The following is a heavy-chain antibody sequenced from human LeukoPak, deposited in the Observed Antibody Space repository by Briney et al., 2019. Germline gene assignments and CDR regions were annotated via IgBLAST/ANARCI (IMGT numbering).Heavy chain of an antibody. J-gene: IGHJ6*03. CDR1: GFTFRSYS. Sequence: GGSLRLSCAASGFTFRSYSMNWVRQAPGKGLEWVSSISSSSSYIYYADSVKGRFTISRDNAKNSLYLQMNSLRAEDTAVYYCARDLCSSTSCYNYYYYMDVWGKGTTVTVSS. D-gene: IGHD2-2*01. V-gene: IGHV3-21*01. CDR2: ISSSSSYI. CDR3: ARDLCSSTSCYNYYYYMDV.